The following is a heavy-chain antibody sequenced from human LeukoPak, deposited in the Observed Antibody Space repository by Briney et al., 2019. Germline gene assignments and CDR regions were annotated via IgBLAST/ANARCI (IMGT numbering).Heavy chain of an antibody. V-gene: IGHV3-30*18. D-gene: IGHD3-22*01. J-gene: IGHJ4*02. CDR3: AKDQVFYDSSGYYFYFDY. Sequence: PGRSLRLSCAASGFTFSSYGMHWVRQAPGKGLEWVAVISYDGSNKYYADSVKGRFTISRDNSKNTLYLQMNSLRAEDTAVYYCAKDQVFYDSSGYYFYFDYWGQGTLVTVSS. CDR1: GFTFSSYG. CDR2: ISYDGSNK.